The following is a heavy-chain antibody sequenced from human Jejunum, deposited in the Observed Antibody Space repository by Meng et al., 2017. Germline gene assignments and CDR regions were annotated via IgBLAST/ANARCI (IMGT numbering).Heavy chain of an antibody. CDR1: GDSLTSGPYY. J-gene: IGHJ5*02. Sequence: QVPLQESGPGLIRPSQTLSLTCTVSGDSLTSGPYYWSWIRQPAGEGLEWLGRISASGTTNYNISLNNRATISLDTSSNQFSLKLSSVTAADTAVYYCARSSGTYYSWWFDPWGQGTLVTVSS. V-gene: IGHV4-61*02. CDR3: ARSSGTYYSWWFDP. D-gene: IGHD3-10*01. CDR2: ISASGTT.